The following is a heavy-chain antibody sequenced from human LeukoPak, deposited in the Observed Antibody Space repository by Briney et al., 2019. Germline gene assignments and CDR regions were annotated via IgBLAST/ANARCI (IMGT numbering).Heavy chain of an antibody. V-gene: IGHV3-49*04. J-gene: IGHJ5*02. CDR2: IRSKAYGGTT. Sequence: GGSLRLSXTASGFTFGDYAMSWVRQAPGKGLEWVGFIRSKAYGGTTEYAASVKGRFTISRDDSKSIAYLQMNSLKTEDTAVYYCTRKGNDFWSGYSGWFDPWGQGTLVTVSS. CDR3: TRKGNDFWSGYSGWFDP. D-gene: IGHD3-3*01. CDR1: GFTFGDYA.